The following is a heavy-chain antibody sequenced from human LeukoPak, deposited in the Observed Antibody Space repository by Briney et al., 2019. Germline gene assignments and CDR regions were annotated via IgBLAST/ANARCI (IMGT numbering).Heavy chain of an antibody. CDR3: ARDLRGYYGSGSYSWFDP. CDR1: GGSISSYY. V-gene: IGHV4-4*07. Sequence: PSETLSLICTVSGGSISSYYWSWIRQPAGKGLEWIGRIYTSGSTNYNPSLKSRVTMSVDTSKNQFSLKLSSVTAADTAVYYCARDLRGYYGSGSYSWFDPWGQGTLVTVSS. CDR2: IYTSGST. D-gene: IGHD3-10*01. J-gene: IGHJ5*02.